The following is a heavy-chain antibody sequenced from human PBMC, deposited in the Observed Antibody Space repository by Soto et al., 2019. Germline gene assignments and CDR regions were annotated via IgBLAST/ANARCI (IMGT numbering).Heavy chain of an antibody. CDR1: GYTFTSSG. Sequence: ASVKFSCKASGYTFTSSGMSWVRQAPGQWLEWMGWISAYNGNTNYAQKLQGRVTMTTDTSTSTAYMELRSLRSDDTAVYYCATSYDSGFDPWGQGTLVTVSS. CDR3: ATSYDSGFDP. V-gene: IGHV1-18*01. D-gene: IGHD5-12*01. J-gene: IGHJ5*02. CDR2: ISAYNGNT.